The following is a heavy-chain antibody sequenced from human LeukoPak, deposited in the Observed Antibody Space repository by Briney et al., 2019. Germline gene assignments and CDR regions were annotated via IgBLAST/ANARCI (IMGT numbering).Heavy chain of an antibody. D-gene: IGHD3-9*01. V-gene: IGHV1-18*01. J-gene: IGHJ6*02. CDR1: GYTFTSYG. CDR2: ISAYNGNT. Sequence: ASVKVSCKASGYTFTSYGISWVRQAPGQGLEGMGWISAYNGNTNYAQKLQGRVTMTTDTSTSTAYMELRSLRSDDTAVYYCARVHQTRGYDILTGYYYYYYGMDVWGQGTTVTASS. CDR3: ARVHQTRGYDILTGYYYYYYGMDV.